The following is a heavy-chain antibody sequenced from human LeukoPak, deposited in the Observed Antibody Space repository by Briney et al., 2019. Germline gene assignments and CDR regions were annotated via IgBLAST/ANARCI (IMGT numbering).Heavy chain of an antibody. J-gene: IGHJ6*02. D-gene: IGHD1-26*01. CDR2: IYHSGST. CDR3: ARDSKWELLGNTIDYGMDV. CDR1: GYSISSGYY. Sequence: SETLSLTCTVSGYSISSGYYWGWIRQPPGKGLEWIGSIYHSGSTYYNPSLKSRVTISVDTSKNQFSLKLSSVTAADTAVYYCARDSKWELLGNTIDYGMDVWGQGTTVTVSS. V-gene: IGHV4-38-2*02.